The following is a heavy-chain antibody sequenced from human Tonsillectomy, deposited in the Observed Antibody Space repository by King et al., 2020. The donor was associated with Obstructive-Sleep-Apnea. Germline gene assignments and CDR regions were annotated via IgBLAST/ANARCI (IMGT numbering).Heavy chain of an antibody. D-gene: IGHD6-13*01. J-gene: IGHJ4*02. CDR1: GFTFSSYG. CDR2: IWYDGSNK. Sequence: VQLVESGGGVVQPGRSLRLSCAASGFTFSSYGMHWVRQAPGKGLEWVAVIWYDGSNKYSADSVKGRFTISRDNSKNTLYLQMKSLRAEDTAVYYCAKDGLHLHEAAAGTGGGYYFDYWGQGTLVTVSS. CDR3: AKDGLHLHEAAAGTGGGYYFDY. V-gene: IGHV3-33*06.